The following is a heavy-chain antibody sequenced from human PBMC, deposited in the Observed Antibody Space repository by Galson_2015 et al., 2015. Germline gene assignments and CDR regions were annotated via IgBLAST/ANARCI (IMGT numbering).Heavy chain of an antibody. Sequence: QSGAEVKKPGESLKISCRGSGYSFTNYWIGWVRQMPGKGLEWMGVIYPGDSDTRYSPSFQGQVTISADKSIRTAYLRWSSLKASDTAIYYCGSLRGADPLLFDFWGQGTLVTVSS. CDR2: IYPGDSDT. V-gene: IGHV5-51*01. CDR1: GYSFTNYW. D-gene: IGHD2-21*01. CDR3: GSLRGADPLLFDF. J-gene: IGHJ4*02.